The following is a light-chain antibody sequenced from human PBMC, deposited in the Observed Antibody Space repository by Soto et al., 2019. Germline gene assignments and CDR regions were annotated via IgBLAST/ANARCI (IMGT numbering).Light chain of an antibody. CDR2: DVS. J-gene: IGLJ1*01. CDR3: TSYTSSRTYV. Sequence: CALTQPASVSGSPGQSITVSCTGTSNDVGAYNYVSWYQQHPGTAPKLMIYDVSNRPSGVSNRFSGSKSGNTASLTISGLQAADEADYYCTSYTSSRTYVFGTGTKLTVL. CDR1: SNDVGAYNY. V-gene: IGLV2-14*03.